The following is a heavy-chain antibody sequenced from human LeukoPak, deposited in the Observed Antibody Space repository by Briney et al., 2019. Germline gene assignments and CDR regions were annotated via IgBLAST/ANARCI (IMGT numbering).Heavy chain of an antibody. CDR1: GFTFSSYW. V-gene: IGHV3-74*01. Sequence: GGSLRLSCAASGFTFSSYWMHWVRQAPGKGLVWVSRINSDGSSTNYADSVKGRFTISRDNSKNTLYLQMNSLRAEDTAVYYCARVGIAGYYYMDVWGKGTTVTVSS. J-gene: IGHJ6*03. CDR3: ARVGIAGYYYMDV. CDR2: INSDGSST. D-gene: IGHD6-13*01.